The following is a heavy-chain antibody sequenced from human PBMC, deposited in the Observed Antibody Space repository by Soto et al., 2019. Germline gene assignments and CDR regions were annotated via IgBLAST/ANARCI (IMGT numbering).Heavy chain of an antibody. Sequence: QVQLVRSGAEVKKPGASLKVSCKASGYNFISYGISWVRQAPGQGLEWMGWISTYNGNTNFAQNLQDRVNLTTDTSTSTAYMELRSLTYDDTAVYYCARDQNRCYGMDVWGQGTTVTVSS. J-gene: IGHJ6*02. CDR3: ARDQNRCYGMDV. V-gene: IGHV1-18*01. CDR2: ISTYNGNT. CDR1: GYNFISYG.